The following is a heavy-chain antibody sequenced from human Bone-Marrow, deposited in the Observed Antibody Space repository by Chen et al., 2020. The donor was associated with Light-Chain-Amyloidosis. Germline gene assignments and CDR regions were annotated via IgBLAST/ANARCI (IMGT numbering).Heavy chain of an antibody. J-gene: IGHJ4*02. CDR2: ISGSGNTI. V-gene: IGHV3-48*03. CDR3: VRDRPLRYALPAPFDY. CDR1: GFSFKDFE. D-gene: IGHD1-1*01. Sequence: EVQILDSGGDLVQLVGSLRLSGAASGFSFKDFELNWFGQAPGKGLEWISYISGSGNTIFYATSVKGRFTISRDNAKSSLYLQMKRLTAEDTAVYYCVRDRPLRYALPAPFDYWGQGTLVTVSS.